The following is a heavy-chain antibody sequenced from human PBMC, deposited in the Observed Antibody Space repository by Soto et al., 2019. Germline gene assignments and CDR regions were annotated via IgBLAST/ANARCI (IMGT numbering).Heavy chain of an antibody. CDR3: ARRRXRDDFWSRYAPGYGRDV. CDR1: GYSFTSYW. Sequence: GESVKISCKGSGYSFTSYWIGWVRQMPGKGLEWMGIIYPGDTDTRYSPSFQCQVTISADKSISTAYLQRSSLKASDTDMYSCARRRXRDDFWSRYAPGYGRDVWGQGTTRTVSS. D-gene: IGHD3-3*01. V-gene: IGHV5-51*01. CDR2: IYPGDTDT. J-gene: IGHJ6*02.